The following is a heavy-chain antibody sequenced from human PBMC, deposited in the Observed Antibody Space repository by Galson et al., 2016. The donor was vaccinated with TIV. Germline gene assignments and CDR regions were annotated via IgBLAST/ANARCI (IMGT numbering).Heavy chain of an antibody. D-gene: IGHD5-24*01. J-gene: IGHJ4*02. CDR2: IKGDGSQI. CDR1: RFTFSNYW. CDR3: AKCRDWGGKGYLDF. Sequence: SLRLSCAASRFTFSNYWMTWVRQAPGKGLEWVANIKGDGSQIHYVDSVKGRFTISKDNAKNSLDLQMNSLRAEDTAVYYCAKCRDWGGKGYLDFWGQGTVVTVSS. V-gene: IGHV3-7*01.